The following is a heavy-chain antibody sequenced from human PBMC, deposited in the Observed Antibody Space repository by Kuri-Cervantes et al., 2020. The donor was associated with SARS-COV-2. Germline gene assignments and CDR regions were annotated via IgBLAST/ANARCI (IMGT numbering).Heavy chain of an antibody. CDR3: ARGINGYFFFYYLDV. D-gene: IGHD3-22*01. CDR2: TNHRGDT. J-gene: IGHJ6*03. Sequence: SETLSLTCALYYGTLTGYQWSWIRQPPGKGLEWIGGTNHRGDTYYNPSLEGRVTISRDTSENKFSLRLSSVTAADTAVYYCARGINGYFFFYYLDVWGKGTTVTVSS. V-gene: IGHV4-34*01. CDR1: YGTLTGYQ.